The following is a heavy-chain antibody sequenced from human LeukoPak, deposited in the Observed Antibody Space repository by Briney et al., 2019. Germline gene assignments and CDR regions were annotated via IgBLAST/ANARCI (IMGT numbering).Heavy chain of an antibody. Sequence: GGSLRLSCAASGFTVSSNYMSWVRQAPGKGLEWVSVIYSGGSTYYADSVKGRFTISRDNSKNMLYLQMNSLRAEDTAVYYCAGVFQSTYYYDSSGYYWDYWGQGTLVTVSS. J-gene: IGHJ4*02. D-gene: IGHD3-22*01. V-gene: IGHV3-66*01. CDR1: GFTVSSNY. CDR3: AGVFQSTYYYDSSGYYWDY. CDR2: IYSGGST.